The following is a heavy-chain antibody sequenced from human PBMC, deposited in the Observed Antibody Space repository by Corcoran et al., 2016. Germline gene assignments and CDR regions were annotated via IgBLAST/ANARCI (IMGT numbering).Heavy chain of an antibody. CDR3: AILHPPGTGQCYSHCMDG. D-gene: IGHD6-13*01. Sequence: EVQLVQSGAEVKKPGESLKISCKGSGYSFTSYWIGWVRQMPGKGLEWMGIIYPGDSDTRYSPSFQGQVTISADKSISTAYLPWSSLKASDTGMYYCAILHPPGTGQCYSHCMDGGGQRSTVTVSS. CDR2: IYPGDSDT. J-gene: IGHJ6*02. V-gene: IGHV5-51*01. CDR1: GYSFTSYW.